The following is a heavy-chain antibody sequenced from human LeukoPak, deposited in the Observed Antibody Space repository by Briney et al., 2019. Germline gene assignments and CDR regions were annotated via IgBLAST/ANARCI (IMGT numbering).Heavy chain of an antibody. CDR3: VREGSGSTHYMDV. V-gene: IGHV3-21*01. D-gene: IGHD3-10*01. CDR2: ITARSKSI. Sequence: GGSLRLSCAASGFTVSSNYMSWVRQAPGKGLEWVSSITARSKSIDYAASVKGRFAISRDDAKNSLSLQMDNLRVEDTAVYYCVREGSGSTHYMDVWGKGTTVTVSS. J-gene: IGHJ6*03. CDR1: GFTVSSNY.